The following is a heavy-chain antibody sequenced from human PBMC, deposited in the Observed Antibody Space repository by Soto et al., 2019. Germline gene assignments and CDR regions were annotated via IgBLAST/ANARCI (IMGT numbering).Heavy chain of an antibody. V-gene: IGHV3-11*01. Sequence: QMQLVESGGDLVKPGGSLRLSCATSGFTFSDHYMSWIRQAPGKGLEWVSYIGNSGRNIDYADSMKGRFTISRDNAKFSLYLQMNSLGADDTAVYYCARWGGFAPLDYWGQGTLVTVSS. CDR2: IGNSGRNI. D-gene: IGHD5-12*01. CDR1: GFTFSDHY. CDR3: ARWGGFAPLDY. J-gene: IGHJ4*02.